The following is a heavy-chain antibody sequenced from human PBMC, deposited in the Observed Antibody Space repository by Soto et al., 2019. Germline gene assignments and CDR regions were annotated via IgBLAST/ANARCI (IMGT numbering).Heavy chain of an antibody. CDR1: GFTVISTY. J-gene: IGHJ6*02. Sequence: PGGSLRLSCAASGFTVISTYMSWVRQAPGKGLEWVSFIYSGGSTYYADSVKGRFTISRDNSKNTLYLQMNSLRVEDTAVYYCARGGQVRGGMDVWGQGTTVTVS. V-gene: IGHV3-53*01. CDR2: IYSGGST. CDR3: ARGGQVRGGMDV.